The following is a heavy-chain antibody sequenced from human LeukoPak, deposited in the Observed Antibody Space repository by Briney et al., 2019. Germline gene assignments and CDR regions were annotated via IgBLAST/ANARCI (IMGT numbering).Heavy chain of an antibody. CDR2: IRYDGSNK. V-gene: IGHV3-30*02. J-gene: IGHJ5*02. D-gene: IGHD6-19*01. CDR3: AKDKQWLKGDWFDP. Sequence: GGSLRLSCAASGFTFSSYGMHWVRQAPGKGLEWVAFIRYDGSNKYYADSVKGRFTISRDNSKNTLYLQMNSLRAEDTAVYYRAKDKQWLKGDWFDPWGQGTLVTVSS. CDR1: GFTFSSYG.